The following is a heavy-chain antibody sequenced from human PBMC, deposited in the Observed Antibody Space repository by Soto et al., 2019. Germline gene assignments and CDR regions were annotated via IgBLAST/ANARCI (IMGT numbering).Heavy chain of an antibody. CDR3: ASGGVQVVLAF. D-gene: IGHD3-10*01. V-gene: IGHV3-30-3*01. CDR2: ISYDGSNK. J-gene: IGHJ4*02. CDR1: GFTFSSYA. Sequence: GSLRLSCAASGFTFSSYAMHWVRQAPCKGLEWVAVISYDGSNKYYADSLKGRFTISRDNPKNTLYLQMNSLRAEDTAVYYCASGGVQVVLAFWGQGTLVTVSS.